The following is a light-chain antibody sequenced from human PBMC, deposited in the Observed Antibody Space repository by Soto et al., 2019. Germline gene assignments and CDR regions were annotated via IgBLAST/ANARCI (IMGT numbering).Light chain of an antibody. V-gene: IGLV1-40*01. CDR2: GNS. CDR3: QSYDSSRYV. J-gene: IGLJ1*01. CDR1: SSNIGAGYE. Sequence: QSVLTQPPSVSGAPGQRVTISCTGSSSNIGAGYEVHWYQQLPGTAPKLLIYGNSNRPSGVPDRFSGSKSGTSASLAITGLQAEDEADYYCQSYDSSRYVFGTGTKVTVL.